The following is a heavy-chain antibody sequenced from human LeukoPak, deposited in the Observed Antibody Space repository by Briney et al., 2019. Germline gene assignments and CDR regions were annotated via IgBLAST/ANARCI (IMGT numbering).Heavy chain of an antibody. CDR1: GYTFTGYY. J-gene: IGHJ4*02. Sequence: ASVKVSCKASGYTFTGYYMHWVRQAPGQGLEWMGWISLNSGGTNFAQKFQGRVTMTRDTSISTAYMELSRLRSDDTAVYYCAREYYYDSSGYYSHHLDYWGQGTLVTVSS. D-gene: IGHD3-22*01. CDR2: ISLNSGGT. CDR3: AREYYYDSSGYYSHHLDY. V-gene: IGHV1-2*02.